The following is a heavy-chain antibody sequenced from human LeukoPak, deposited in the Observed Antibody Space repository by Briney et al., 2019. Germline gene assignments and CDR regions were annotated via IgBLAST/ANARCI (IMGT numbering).Heavy chain of an antibody. V-gene: IGHV4-59*01. CDR3: ARGSGGGSYYH. J-gene: IGHJ5*02. Sequence: PSETLSLTCTVSGGSISSYYWSWIRQPPGKGLEWIGYIYYSGSTNYNPSLKGRVTITVDTSKNQFSLKLSSVTAADTAVYYCARGSGGGSYYHWGQGTLVTVSS. D-gene: IGHD1-26*01. CDR1: GGSISSYY. CDR2: IYYSGST.